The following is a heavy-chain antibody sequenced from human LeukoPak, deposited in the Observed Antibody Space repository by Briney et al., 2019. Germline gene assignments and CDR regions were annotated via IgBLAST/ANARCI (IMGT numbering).Heavy chain of an antibody. J-gene: IGHJ3*02. D-gene: IGHD2-15*01. V-gene: IGHV1-18*01. CDR3: ARLWWLHAFDI. Sequence: ASVKVSCKASGYTFTSYGISWVRQAPGQGLEWMGWISAYNGNTNYAQKLQGRVTMTTDTSTSTAHMELRSLRSDDTAVYYCARLWWLHAFDIWGQGTMVTVSS. CDR1: GYTFTSYG. CDR2: ISAYNGNT.